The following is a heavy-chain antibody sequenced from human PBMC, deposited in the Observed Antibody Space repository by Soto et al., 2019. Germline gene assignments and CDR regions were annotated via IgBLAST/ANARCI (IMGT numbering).Heavy chain of an antibody. V-gene: IGHV2-5*02. D-gene: IGHD2-8*01. Sequence: QITLKESGPTLVKPTQTLTLTCTFSGLSLSTSGVGVGWIRQPPGKALEWLALIYWDDDKRYSPSLKSRLTITKDTSKNQVVLTMTTMDPVDTATYYCAPSLSYCTNGVCYFDYWGQGTLVTVSS. CDR2: IYWDDDK. CDR1: GLSLSTSGVG. CDR3: APSLSYCTNGVCYFDY. J-gene: IGHJ4*02.